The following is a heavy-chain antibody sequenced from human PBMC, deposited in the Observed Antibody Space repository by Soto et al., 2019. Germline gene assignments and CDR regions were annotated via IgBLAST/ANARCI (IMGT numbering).Heavy chain of an antibody. J-gene: IGHJ6*02. CDR1: GVTFSSYA. CDR3: ASPGGYSSSSNYYYGMDV. D-gene: IGHD6-6*01. CDR2: IIPIFGTA. V-gene: IGHV1-69*12. Sequence: QVQLVQSGAEVKEPGSSVKVSCKASGVTFSSYAISWVRQAPGQGLEWMGGIIPIFGTANYAQKFQGRVTITADESTSTAYMELSSLRSEDTAVYYCASPGGYSSSSNYYYGMDVWGQGTTVTVSS.